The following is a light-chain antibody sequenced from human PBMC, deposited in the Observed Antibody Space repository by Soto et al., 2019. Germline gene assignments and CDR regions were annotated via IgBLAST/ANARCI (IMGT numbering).Light chain of an antibody. Sequence: EIVLTQSPATLSLSPGERATLSCRASQSVSSYLAWYQQKPGQAPRLLIYGASTRATGIPARFSGSGSGTEFTLTISSLQSEDFATYYCQQVNSYPLTFGGGTKVDIK. CDR1: QSVSSY. CDR3: QQVNSYPLT. J-gene: IGKJ4*01. CDR2: GAS. V-gene: IGKV3-15*01.